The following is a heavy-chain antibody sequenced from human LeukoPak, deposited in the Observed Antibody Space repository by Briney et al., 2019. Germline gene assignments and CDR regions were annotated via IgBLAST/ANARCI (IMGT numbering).Heavy chain of an antibody. CDR3: ARESYYDSSGYGY. CDR1: GYTFTGYY. Sequence: ASVKVSCKASGYTFTGYYMHWVRQAPGQGLEWMGWINPNSGGTNYAQKFQGRVTMTRDTSISTAYMELSRLRSDDTAVYYCARESYYDSSGYGYWGQGTLVTVSS. V-gene: IGHV1-2*02. CDR2: INPNSGGT. J-gene: IGHJ4*02. D-gene: IGHD3-22*01.